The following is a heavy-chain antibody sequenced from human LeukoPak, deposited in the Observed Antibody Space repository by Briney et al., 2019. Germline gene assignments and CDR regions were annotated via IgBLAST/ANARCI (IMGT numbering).Heavy chain of an antibody. D-gene: IGHD2-15*01. Sequence: GGSLRLSCAASGFTFSSYSMNWVRQAPGKGLEWVSSISSSSSYIYYADSVKGRFTISRDNAKNSLYLQMNSLRAEDTAVYYCARARVVAAIDDWFDTWGQGTLVTVSS. CDR1: GFTFSSYS. V-gene: IGHV3-21*01. J-gene: IGHJ5*02. CDR3: ARARVVAAIDDWFDT. CDR2: ISSSSSYI.